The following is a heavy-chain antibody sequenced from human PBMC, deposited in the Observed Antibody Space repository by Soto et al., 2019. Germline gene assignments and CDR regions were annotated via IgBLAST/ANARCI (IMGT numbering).Heavy chain of an antibody. CDR3: AKDQVRIVVQTAARSGIDN. J-gene: IGHJ4*02. CDR1: GFTFSSYA. V-gene: IGHV3-23*01. D-gene: IGHD2-2*01. Sequence: EVQLLESGGGLVQPGESLRLSCAASGFTFSSYAMSWVRQAPGKGLEWVSGISGPGGSTYYADSVKGRFTISRDNSKHTLFLQMNSLRVDDTALYCCAKDQVRIVVQTAARSGIDNWGQGTLVTVSS. CDR2: ISGPGGST.